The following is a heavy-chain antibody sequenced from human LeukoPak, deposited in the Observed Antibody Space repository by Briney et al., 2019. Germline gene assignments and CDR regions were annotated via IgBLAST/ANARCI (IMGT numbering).Heavy chain of an antibody. CDR2: FDPEDGET. CDR3: ATQEGWELLVD. CDR1: GYTFTSYD. D-gene: IGHD1-26*01. Sequence: ASVKVSCKASGYTFTSYDINWVRQATGQGLEWMGGFDPEDGETIYAQKFQGRVTMTEDTSTDTAYMELSSLRSEDTAVYYCATQEGWELLVDWGQGTLVTVSS. J-gene: IGHJ4*02. V-gene: IGHV1-24*01.